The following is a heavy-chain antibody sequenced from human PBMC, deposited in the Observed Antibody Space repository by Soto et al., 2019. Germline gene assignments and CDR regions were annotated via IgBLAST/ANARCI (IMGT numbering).Heavy chain of an antibody. Sequence: EVQLVESGGGLVQPGGSLRLSCAASGFTFSSFAMGWVRQAPGKGLEWVSLISGSSDITYYANSVKGRFTISRDNSKNTLYLQINSLRAEDTAVYFCATQYFRGTTGTTWGQGTLVTVSS. CDR1: GFTFSSFA. V-gene: IGHV3-23*04. CDR3: ATQYFRGTTGTT. J-gene: IGHJ4*02. CDR2: ISGSSDIT. D-gene: IGHD1-1*01.